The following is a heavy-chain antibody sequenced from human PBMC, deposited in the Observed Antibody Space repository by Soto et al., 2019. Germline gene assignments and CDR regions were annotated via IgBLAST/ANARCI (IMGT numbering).Heavy chain of an antibody. J-gene: IGHJ4*02. D-gene: IGHD3-10*01. CDR2: ISGSGGST. CDR1: GFTVSSNY. V-gene: IGHV3-23*01. CDR3: AKPHGYYGSDFDY. Sequence: GGSLRLSCAASGFTVSSNYMSWVRQAPGKGLEWVSAISGSGGSTYYADSVKGRFTISRDNSKNTLYVQMNSLRAEDTAVYYCAKPHGYYGSDFDYWGQGTLVTVSS.